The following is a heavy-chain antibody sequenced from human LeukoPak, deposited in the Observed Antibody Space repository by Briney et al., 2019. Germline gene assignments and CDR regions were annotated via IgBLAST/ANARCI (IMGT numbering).Heavy chain of an antibody. CDR2: IYHSGST. CDR1: GGSISTYY. Sequence: SETLSLTCTVSGGSISTYYWSWIRQPPGKGLEWIGYIYHSGSTKYNPSLKSRVTISVDTSKNQFSLKLSSVTAADTAVYYCAAYYYDSSGYYYGDYWGQGTLVTVSS. CDR3: AAYYYDSSGYYYGDY. J-gene: IGHJ4*02. V-gene: IGHV4-59*01. D-gene: IGHD3-22*01.